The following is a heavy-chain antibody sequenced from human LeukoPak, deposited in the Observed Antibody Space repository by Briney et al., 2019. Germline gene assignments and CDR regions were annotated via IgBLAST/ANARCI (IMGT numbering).Heavy chain of an antibody. CDR2: IYPGDSDT. V-gene: IGHV5-51*01. Sequence: GESLKISCKGSGYSFTSYWIGWVRQMPGKGLEWMGIIYPGDSDTRYSPSFQGQVTISADKSISTAYLQWSSLKASDTAMYYCARHTAVAGTWFSGSYWSYYYYYMDVWGTGTTVTISS. J-gene: IGHJ6*03. CDR3: ARHTAVAGTWFSGSYWSYYYYYMDV. CDR1: GYSFTSYW. D-gene: IGHD1-26*01.